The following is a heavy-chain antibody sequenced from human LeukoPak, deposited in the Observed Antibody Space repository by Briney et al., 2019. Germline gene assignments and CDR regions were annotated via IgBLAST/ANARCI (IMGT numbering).Heavy chain of an antibody. CDR2: IIPISGTA. J-gene: IGHJ5*02. Sequence: SVKVSCKASGGTFSSYAISWVRQAPGQGLEWMGGIIPISGTANYAQKFQGRVTVTADDSTSTAYMELSSLRSEDTAVYYCARDGGNWNVINWFDPGGQGTLVTVSA. CDR1: GGTFSSYA. D-gene: IGHD1-20*01. V-gene: IGHV1-69*13. CDR3: ARDGGNWNVINWFDP.